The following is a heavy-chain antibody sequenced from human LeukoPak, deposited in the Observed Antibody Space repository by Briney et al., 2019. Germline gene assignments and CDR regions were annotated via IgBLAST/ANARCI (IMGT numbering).Heavy chain of an antibody. Sequence: LGESLKISCKGSGYSFTSYWIGWVRQMPGEGLEWMGIIYPGDSDTRYSPSFQGQVTISADKSISTAYLQWSSLKASDTAMYYCARHPKYVSGFRYFDYWGQGALLTVSS. V-gene: IGHV5-51*01. CDR3: ARHPKYVSGFRYFDY. D-gene: IGHD6-19*01. CDR1: GYSFTSYW. J-gene: IGHJ4*02. CDR2: IYPGDSDT.